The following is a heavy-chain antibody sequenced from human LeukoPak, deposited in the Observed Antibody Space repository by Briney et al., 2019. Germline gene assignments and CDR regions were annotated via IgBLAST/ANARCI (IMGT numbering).Heavy chain of an antibody. CDR3: ARAIAVAEGY. CDR1: GFTFSSYS. CDR2: ISGGSGYI. D-gene: IGHD6-19*01. Sequence: PGGSLRLSCAASGFTFSSYSMNWVRQAPGKGLEWVSYISGGSGYIYYADSVKGRFTISRDNAKNSLYLQTNSLRAEDTAVYYCARAIAVAEGYWGQGTLVTVSS. V-gene: IGHV3-21*01. J-gene: IGHJ4*02.